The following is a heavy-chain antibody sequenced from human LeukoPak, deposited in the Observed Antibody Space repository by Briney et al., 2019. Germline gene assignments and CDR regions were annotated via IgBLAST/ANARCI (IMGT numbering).Heavy chain of an antibody. CDR1: GYTLTELS. CDR2: SDPEDGET. CDR3: ATSYSGYDWGGY. J-gene: IGHJ4*02. D-gene: IGHD5-12*01. Sequence: EASVKVSCKVSGYTLTELSMHWVREAPGKGLEWMGGSDPEDGETIYAQKFQGRVTMTEDTFTDTAYMELSSLRSEDTAVYYCATSYSGYDWGGYWGQGTLVTVSS. V-gene: IGHV1-24*01.